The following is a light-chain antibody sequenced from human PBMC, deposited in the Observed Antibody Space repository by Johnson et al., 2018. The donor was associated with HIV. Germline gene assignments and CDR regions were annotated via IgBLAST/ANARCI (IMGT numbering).Light chain of an antibody. Sequence: QSVLTQPPSVSAAPGQKVTISSSGSSSNIGTNYVSWYQQLPGTAPKLLIYENNKRPSGIPARFSGSTSGTSATLGITGLQTGDEADYYCGTWDSSLGGRCFGTGTKVTVL. V-gene: IGLV1-51*02. J-gene: IGLJ1*01. CDR2: ENN. CDR3: GTWDSSLGGRC. CDR1: SSNIGTNY.